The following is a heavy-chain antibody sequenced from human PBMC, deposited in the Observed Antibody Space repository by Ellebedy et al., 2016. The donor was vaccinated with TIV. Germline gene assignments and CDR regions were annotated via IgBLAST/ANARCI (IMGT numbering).Heavy chain of an antibody. CDR2: IYGGGST. Sequence: PGGSLRLSCAASGFTVRYNYMTWVRQAPGKGLEFVSVIYGGGSTYSADSVKGRFTISRDDSKNTLYLQMNSLRAEDTAVYFCAGARTVSLGFEYWGQGTLVTVSS. J-gene: IGHJ4*02. CDR3: AGARTVSLGFEY. D-gene: IGHD4-17*01. CDR1: GFTVRYNY. V-gene: IGHV3-53*01.